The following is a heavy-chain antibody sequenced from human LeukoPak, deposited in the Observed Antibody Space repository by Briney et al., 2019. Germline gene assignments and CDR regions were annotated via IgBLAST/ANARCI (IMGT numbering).Heavy chain of an antibody. J-gene: IGHJ6*03. V-gene: IGHV4-39*01. CDR3: ARLSGYGLHYYYHMDV. D-gene: IGHD5-12*01. CDR1: GGSISSSRYY. CDR2: IYYSGST. Sequence: PSETLSLTCTVSGGSISSSRYYWGWIRQPPGKGLEWIGNIYYSGSTYYNPSLKSRVTISVDTSKNQFSLKLSSVTAADTAVYYCARLSGYGLHYYYHMDVWGKGTTVTVSS.